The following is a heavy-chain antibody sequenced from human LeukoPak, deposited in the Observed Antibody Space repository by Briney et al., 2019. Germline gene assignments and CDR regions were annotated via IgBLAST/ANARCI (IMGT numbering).Heavy chain of an antibody. CDR2: FHNSRTT. V-gene: IGHV4-59*01. CDR1: SGSISGYS. Sequence: SSETLSLTCTVSSGSISGYSWTWIRQPPGQGLEWIGYFHNSRTTSYNPSLTGRVIISVDTAMDQISLKLNSVTAADTAVYYCARGHLGLSPWGQGTLVTVSS. CDR3: ARGHLGLSP. J-gene: IGHJ5*02. D-gene: IGHD3-10*01.